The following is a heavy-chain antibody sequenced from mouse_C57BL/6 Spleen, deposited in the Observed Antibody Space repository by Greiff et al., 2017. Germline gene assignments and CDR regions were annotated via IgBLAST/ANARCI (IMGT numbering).Heavy chain of an antibody. CDR3: ARGYSNYFDY. D-gene: IGHD2-5*01. CDR2: IYPGSGNT. CDR1: GYTFTDYY. Sequence: VQLQQSGAELVRPGASVKLSCKASGYTFTDYYINWVKQRPGQGLEWIARIYPGSGNTYYNEKFKGKATLTAEKSSSPAYMQLSSLTSEDSAVYFCARGYSNYFDYGGKGTTLTVSS. J-gene: IGHJ2*01. V-gene: IGHV1-76*01.